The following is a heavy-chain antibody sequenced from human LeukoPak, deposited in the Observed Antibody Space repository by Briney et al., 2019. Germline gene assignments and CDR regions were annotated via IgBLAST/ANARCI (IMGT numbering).Heavy chain of an antibody. D-gene: IGHD3-10*01. V-gene: IGHV5-51*01. J-gene: IGHJ5*02. Sequence: GESLKISCKGSGYSFTSYWIGWVRQMPGKGLEWMGIIYPGDSDTRYSPSFQGQVTISADKSISTAYLQWSSLKASDTAMYYCARKVRGVIITGDNWFDPWGQGTLVTVSS. CDR2: IYPGDSDT. CDR3: ARKVRGVIITGDNWFDP. CDR1: GYSFTSYW.